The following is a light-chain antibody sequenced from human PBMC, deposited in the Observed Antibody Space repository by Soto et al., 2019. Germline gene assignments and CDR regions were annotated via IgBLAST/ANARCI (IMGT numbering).Light chain of an antibody. CDR1: SSDVGSYKD. J-gene: IGLJ1*01. CDR3: CAYADTFYV. CDR2: DVS. V-gene: IGLV2-11*01. Sequence: QSVLTQPRSVSGSPGQSVTISCTGTSSDVGSYKDVSWYQHHTGKAPKLMIYDVSERPSGVPDRFSGSKSGNTASLTISGLQAEDEANYYCCAYADTFYVFGTGTKVT.